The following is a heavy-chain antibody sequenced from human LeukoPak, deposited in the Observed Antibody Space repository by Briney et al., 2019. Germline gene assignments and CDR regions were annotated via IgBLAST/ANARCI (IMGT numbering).Heavy chain of an antibody. CDR2: ISSSSSCI. V-gene: IGHV3-21*01. CDR1: GFTFSSYS. CDR3: ARENCSGGSCYYYYYYYMDV. J-gene: IGHJ6*03. Sequence: PGGSLRLSCAASGFTFSSYSMNWVRQAPGKGLEWVSSISSSSSCIYYADSVKGRFTISRDNAKNSLYLQMNSLRAEDTAVYYCARENCSGGSCYYYYYYYMDVWGKGTTVTVSS. D-gene: IGHD2-15*01.